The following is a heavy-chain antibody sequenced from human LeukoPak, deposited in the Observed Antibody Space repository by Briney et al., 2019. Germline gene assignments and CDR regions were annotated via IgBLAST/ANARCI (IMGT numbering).Heavy chain of an antibody. CDR1: GGTFSTYA. V-gene: IGHV1-69*13. CDR3: AREGSLSGSYSY. J-gene: IGHJ4*02. Sequence: SVKVSCKASGGTFSTYAISWVRQAPGQGLEWMGEIIPIFKTAKYTKTFQGRVTTTADESTSTAYMELSSLRSDDTAVYYCAREGSLSGSYSYWGQGTLVTVSS. CDR2: IIPIFKTA. D-gene: IGHD3-10*01.